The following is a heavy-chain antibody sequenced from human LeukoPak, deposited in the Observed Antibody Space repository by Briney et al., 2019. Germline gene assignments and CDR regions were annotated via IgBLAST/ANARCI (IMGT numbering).Heavy chain of an antibody. J-gene: IGHJ6*02. V-gene: IGHV1-69*05. CDR2: IIPIFGTA. CDR1: GGTFSSYA. D-gene: IGHD6-19*01. CDR3: ARGLPYSSGRYTYYYYGMDV. Sequence: SVKVSCKASGGTFSSYAISWVRQAPGQGLEWMGGIIPIFGTANYAQKFQGRVTITTDESTSTAYMELSSLRSEDTAVYYCARGLPYSSGRYTYYYYGMDVWGQGTTVTVPS.